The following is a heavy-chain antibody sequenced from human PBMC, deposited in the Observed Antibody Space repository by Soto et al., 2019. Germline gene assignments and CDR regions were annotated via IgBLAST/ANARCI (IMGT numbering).Heavy chain of an antibody. V-gene: IGHV1-3*01. CDR1: GYTFTSYA. D-gene: IGHD2-8*01. Sequence: ASVKVSCKASGYTFTSYAMHWVRQAPGQRLEWMGWINAGNGNTKYSQKFQGRVTITRDTSASTAYMELSSLRSEDTAVYYCAREMVDDIVLMVYEDRYGMDVWGQGTTVTVSS. CDR2: INAGNGNT. CDR3: AREMVDDIVLMVYEDRYGMDV. J-gene: IGHJ6*02.